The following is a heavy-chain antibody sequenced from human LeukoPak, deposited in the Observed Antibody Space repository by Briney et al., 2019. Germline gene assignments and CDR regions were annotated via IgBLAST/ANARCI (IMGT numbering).Heavy chain of an antibody. CDR3: ARGPPANFHSGYFDS. CDR2: IGSSGSPI. CDR1: GFPFSSYE. V-gene: IGHV3-48*03. D-gene: IGHD3-10*01. Sequence: GGSLRLSCAASGFPFSSYEMNWVRQAPGKGLEWISYIGSSGSPIYYADSVKGRFTISRDNAENSLYLQMKSLRAEDTAIYYCARGPPANFHSGYFDSWGQGTLVTVSS. J-gene: IGHJ4*02.